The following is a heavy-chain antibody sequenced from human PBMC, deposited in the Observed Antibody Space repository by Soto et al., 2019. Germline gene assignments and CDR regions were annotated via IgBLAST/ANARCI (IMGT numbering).Heavy chain of an antibody. D-gene: IGHD2-2*01. V-gene: IGHV3-48*03. CDR3: ARRGSS. CDR2: IHPGGQII. CDR1: GFTFSSSE. J-gene: IGHJ3*01. Sequence: EVRLVESGGGLVQPGGSLRLSCAASGFTFSSSEMYWVRQAPGKGLEWVSYIHPGGQIIFYADSVKGRFTISRDNAKNLVYLEMNNLRAADTAVYYCARRGSSWGQGTMVTVSS.